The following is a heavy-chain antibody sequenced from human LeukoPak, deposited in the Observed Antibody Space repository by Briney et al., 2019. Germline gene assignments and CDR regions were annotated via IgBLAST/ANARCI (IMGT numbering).Heavy chain of an antibody. J-gene: IGHJ5*02. CDR2: IYYSGST. Sequence: SETLSLTCTVSGGSISSGGYYWSWIRQHPGKALEWIVYIYYSGSTYYNPSLKSRVTISIDTSKNQFSLKLSSVTAADTAVYYCASRIGFYYDSRGSLRGGWIDPWGQGTLVTVS. D-gene: IGHD3-22*01. CDR1: GGSISSGGYY. CDR3: ASRIGFYYDSRGSLRGGWIDP. V-gene: IGHV4-31*03.